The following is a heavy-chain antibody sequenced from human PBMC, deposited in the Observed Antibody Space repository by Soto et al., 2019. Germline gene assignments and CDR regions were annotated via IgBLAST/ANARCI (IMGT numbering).Heavy chain of an antibody. CDR2: INPNSGGT. CDR3: AREEEYGGVGWFAP. V-gene: IGHV1-2*02. D-gene: IGHD3-16*01. Sequence: QVQLVQSGAEVKKPGASVKVSCKASGYTFTGYYMHWVRQAPGQGLEWMGWINPNSGGTNYAQKLQGRVTMTTDTSTSTAYMELRSLRSDDTAVYYCAREEEYGGVGWFAPWGQGTLVTVSS. CDR1: GYTFTGYY. J-gene: IGHJ5*02.